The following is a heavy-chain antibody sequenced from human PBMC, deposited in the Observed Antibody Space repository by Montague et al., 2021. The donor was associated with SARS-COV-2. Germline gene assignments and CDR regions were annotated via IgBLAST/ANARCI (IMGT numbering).Heavy chain of an antibody. J-gene: IGHJ5*02. CDR2: VIHCGKT. CDR1: GASFSGYH. CDR3: AKGSHSYETRELRAGWFDP. D-gene: IGHD5-18*01. Sequence: SETLSLTCAVYGASFSGYHYTWIRQSPGRGLEWIGEVIHCGKTSYNPSLQSRLPISVDTYKKQFSLSLSSVTAADTAVYFCAKGSHSYETRELRAGWFDPWGQGTLVTVSS. V-gene: IGHV4-34*01.